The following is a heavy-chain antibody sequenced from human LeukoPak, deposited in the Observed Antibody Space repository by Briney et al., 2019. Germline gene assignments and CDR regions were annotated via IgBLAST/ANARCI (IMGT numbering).Heavy chain of an antibody. J-gene: IGHJ4*02. D-gene: IGHD3-22*01. Sequence: PSETLSLTCTVSGGSISSYYWSWIRQPPGKGLEWIGYVYYSGSTNYNPSLKSRVTTSVDTSKNQFSLNLSSVTAADTAVYYCARVQDTSGYFYNFDYWGQGTLVTVSS. V-gene: IGHV4-59*01. CDR2: VYYSGST. CDR1: GGSISSYY. CDR3: ARVQDTSGYFYNFDY.